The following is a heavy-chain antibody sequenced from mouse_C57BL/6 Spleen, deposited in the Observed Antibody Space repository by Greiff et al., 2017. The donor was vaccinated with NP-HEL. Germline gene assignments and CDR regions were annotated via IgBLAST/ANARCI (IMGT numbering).Heavy chain of an antibody. J-gene: IGHJ1*03. Sequence: EVMLVESGGGLVQSGRSLRLSCATSGFTFSDFYMEWVRQAPGKGLEWIAASRNKANDYTTEYSASVKGRFIVSRDTSQSILYLQMNALRAEDTAIYYCARLGGNYWYFDVWGTGTTVTVSS. CDR2: SRNKANDYTT. V-gene: IGHV7-1*01. CDR1: GFTFSDFY. CDR3: ARLGGNYWYFDV. D-gene: IGHD2-1*01.